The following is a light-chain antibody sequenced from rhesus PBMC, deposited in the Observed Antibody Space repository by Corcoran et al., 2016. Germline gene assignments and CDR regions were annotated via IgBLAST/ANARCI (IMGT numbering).Light chain of an antibody. CDR2: KTS. CDR1: HGMCTW. Sequence: DIQMTQSPPSPSASVGDTVTITGQASHGMCTWLSWFQQKPGTAPKLLIDKTSTLQSGFPSRFSGSGSRTDFTLTISSLQSEDFATYYCQQYSDTPFTFGPGTKLDIK. J-gene: IGKJ3*01. CDR3: QQYSDTPFT. V-gene: IGKV1-21*01.